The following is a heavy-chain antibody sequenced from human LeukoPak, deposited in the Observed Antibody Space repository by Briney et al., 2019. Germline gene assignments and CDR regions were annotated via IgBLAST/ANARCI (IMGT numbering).Heavy chain of an antibody. Sequence: PSETLSLTCTVSGGSIRSSTYYWGWLRQPPGTGLEWIGNLYYSGSTYYNPSLKSRVTISVDTSKNHFSLKLSSVTAADTAFYYCARQAISGYDPPPFDSWGQGTLVTVSS. CDR2: LYYSGST. V-gene: IGHV4-39*01. J-gene: IGHJ4*02. D-gene: IGHD5-12*01. CDR3: ARQAISGYDPPPFDS. CDR1: GGSIRSSTYY.